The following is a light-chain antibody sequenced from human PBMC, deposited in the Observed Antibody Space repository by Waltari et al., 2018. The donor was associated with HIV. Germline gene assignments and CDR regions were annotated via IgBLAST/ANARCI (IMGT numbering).Light chain of an antibody. V-gene: IGKV3-15*01. CDR1: QSVSTN. CDR3: QQYNNWPPAYT. J-gene: IGKJ2*01. Sequence: EIMMTQSPATLPVSPGDTAPLPCRASQSVSTNLAWYQQKPGQAPRPLFYDASTRATGVPARFSGGGSETEFTLTITSLQSEDFAVYYCQQYNNWPPAYTFGQGTKLEIK. CDR2: DAS.